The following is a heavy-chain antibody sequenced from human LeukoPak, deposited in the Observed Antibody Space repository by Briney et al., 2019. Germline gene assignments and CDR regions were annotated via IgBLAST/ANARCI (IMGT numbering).Heavy chain of an antibody. J-gene: IGHJ4*02. V-gene: IGHV3-7*01. Sequence: PGGSLRLSCAASGFTFSSYWVSWVRQAPGKGLEWVANIKQDGSEKYYVDSVKGRFTISRDNAKNSLYLQMNSLRAEDTAIYYCARHGVYTFDFWGQGTLVTVSS. CDR1: GFTFSSYW. CDR3: ARHGVYTFDF. D-gene: IGHD5/OR15-5a*01. CDR2: IKQDGSEK.